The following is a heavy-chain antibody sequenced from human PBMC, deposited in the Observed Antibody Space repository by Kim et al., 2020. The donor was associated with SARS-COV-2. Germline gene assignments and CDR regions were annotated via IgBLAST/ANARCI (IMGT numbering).Heavy chain of an antibody. CDR3: ARLDQGADAFDI. Sequence: NYNPSLKSRVTISVDTSKNQFSLKLSSVTAADTAVYYCARLDQGADAFDIWGQGTMVTVSS. J-gene: IGHJ3*02. V-gene: IGHV4-59*01.